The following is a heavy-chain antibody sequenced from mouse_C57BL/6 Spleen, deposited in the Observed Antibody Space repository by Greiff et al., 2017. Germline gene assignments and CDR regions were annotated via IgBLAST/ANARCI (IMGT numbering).Heavy chain of an antibody. CDR3: ARDWDDYDKAWFAY. CDR1: GFTFSSYA. CDR2: ISDGGSYT. V-gene: IGHV5-4*01. D-gene: IGHD2-4*01. Sequence: DVHLVESGGGLVTPGGSLKLSCAASGFTFSSYAMSWVRQTPEKRLEWVATISDGGSYTYYPDNVKGRFTISRDNAKNNLYLQMSHLKSEDTAMYYCARDWDDYDKAWFAYWGQGTLVTVSA. J-gene: IGHJ3*01.